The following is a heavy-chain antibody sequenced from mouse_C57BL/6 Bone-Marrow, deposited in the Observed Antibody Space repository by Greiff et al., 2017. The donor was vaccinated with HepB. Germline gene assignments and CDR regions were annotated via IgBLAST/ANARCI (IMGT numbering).Heavy chain of an antibody. J-gene: IGHJ3*01. CDR3: ARGEGYYSNRFAY. CDR1: GYAFSSSW. Sequence: QVQLQQSGPELVKPGASVKISCKASGYAFSSSWMNWVKQRPGKGLEWIGRIYPGDGDTNYNGKFKGKATLTADKSSSTAYMQLSSLTSEDSAVYVCARGEGYYSNRFAYWGQGTLVTVSA. D-gene: IGHD2-5*01. V-gene: IGHV1-82*01. CDR2: IYPGDGDT.